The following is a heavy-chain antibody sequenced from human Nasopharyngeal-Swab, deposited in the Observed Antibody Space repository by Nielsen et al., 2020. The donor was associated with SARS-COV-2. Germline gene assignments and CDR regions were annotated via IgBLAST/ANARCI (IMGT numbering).Heavy chain of an antibody. CDR1: GFTFSTFG. D-gene: IGHD1-1*01. J-gene: IGHJ4*02. Sequence: GESLKISCAASGFTFSTFGMHWVRQAPGKGLEWVAVIWYDGSNEYYADSVKGRFTISRDNSKNTLYLQMNSLRAEDTAIYYCARDEAGTANSGFDYWGQGTLVTVSS. V-gene: IGHV3-33*01. CDR3: ARDEAGTANSGFDY. CDR2: IWYDGSNE.